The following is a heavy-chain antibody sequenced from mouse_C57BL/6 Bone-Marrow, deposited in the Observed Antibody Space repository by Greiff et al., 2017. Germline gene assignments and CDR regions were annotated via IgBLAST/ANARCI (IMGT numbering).Heavy chain of an antibody. J-gene: IGHJ3*01. CDR1: GFNIKDDY. D-gene: IGHD1-1*01. CDR2: IDPENGDT. Sequence: VQLKESGAELVRPGASVKLSCTASGFNIKDDYMHWVKQRPEQGLEWIGWIDPENGDTEYASKFQGKATITADTSSNTAYLQLSSLTSEDTAVYYCTRLYGSRTWFAYWGQGTLVTVSA. V-gene: IGHV14-4*01. CDR3: TRLYGSRTWFAY.